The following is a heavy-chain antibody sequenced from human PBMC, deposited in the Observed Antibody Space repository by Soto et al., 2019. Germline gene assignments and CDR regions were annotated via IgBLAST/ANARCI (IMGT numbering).Heavy chain of an antibody. J-gene: IGHJ5*02. Sequence: ASVKVSCKASGYTFTGYYMHWVRQAPGQGLEWMGWINPNSGGTNYAQKFQGRVTMTRDTSISTAYMELSRLRSDDTAVYYCARDQEEDGNKWFDPWGQGTLVTVSS. CDR3: ARDQEEDGNKWFDP. CDR2: INPNSGGT. V-gene: IGHV1-2*02. CDR1: GYTFTGYY.